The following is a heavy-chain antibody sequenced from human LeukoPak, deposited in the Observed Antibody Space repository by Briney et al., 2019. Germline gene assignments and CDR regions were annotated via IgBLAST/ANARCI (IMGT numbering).Heavy chain of an antibody. CDR2: ISSSSSYI. V-gene: IGHV3-21*01. D-gene: IGHD4-17*01. J-gene: IGHJ4*02. CDR1: GFTFSSYS. Sequence: GGSLRLSCAASGFTFSSYSMNWVRQAAGKGLEWVSSISSSSSYIYYADSVKGRFTISRDNAKNSLYLQMNSLRAEDTAVYYCARVGYGDYPLEYFDYWGQGTLVTVSS. CDR3: ARVGYGDYPLEYFDY.